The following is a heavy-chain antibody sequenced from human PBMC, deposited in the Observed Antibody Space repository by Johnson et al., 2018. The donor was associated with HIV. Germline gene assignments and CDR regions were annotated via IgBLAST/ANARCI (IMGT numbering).Heavy chain of an antibody. D-gene: IGHD5-24*01. CDR3: TRSKLQFLAPEALDL. Sequence: MQLVESGGGLVQPGGSLGLACVGSGFNVSNNYMSWVRQPPGQGLEWVSTLYSSGNTYYGDSVRGRFTISRDSSRNTLYLQIDTLKVEDPALYYCTRSKLQFLAPEALDLWGKGTMVTVSS. CDR1: GFNVSNNY. CDR2: LYSSGNT. J-gene: IGHJ3*01. V-gene: IGHV3-53*01.